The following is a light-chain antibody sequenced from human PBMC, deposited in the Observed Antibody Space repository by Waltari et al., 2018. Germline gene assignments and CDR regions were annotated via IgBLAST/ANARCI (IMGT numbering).Light chain of an antibody. V-gene: IGLV1-44*01. CDR3: AAWDDSLRGHWV. Sequence: QSVLTQPPSAAGSPGQRVTIFCSGSSSNIGSNVVNWYQQFPGKAPKLLIYRSDQRPSGVPARFSGSKSGTSSSLAISGLHPEDEADYYCAAWDDSLRGHWVFGGGTKVTVL. CDR2: RSD. J-gene: IGLJ3*02. CDR1: SSNIGSNV.